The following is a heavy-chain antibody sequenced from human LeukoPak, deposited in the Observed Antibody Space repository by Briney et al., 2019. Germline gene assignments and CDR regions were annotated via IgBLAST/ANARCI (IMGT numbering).Heavy chain of an antibody. CDR1: GGSFSGYY. CDR3: ARERGAARPSDY. V-gene: IGHV4-34*01. J-gene: IGHJ4*02. CDR2: INHSGSA. Sequence: SETLSLTCAVYGGSFSGYYWSWIRQPPGKGLEWIGEINHSGSANYNPSLKSRVTISVDTSKNQFSLKLSSVTAADTAVYYCARERGAARPSDYWGQGTLVTVSS. D-gene: IGHD6-6*01.